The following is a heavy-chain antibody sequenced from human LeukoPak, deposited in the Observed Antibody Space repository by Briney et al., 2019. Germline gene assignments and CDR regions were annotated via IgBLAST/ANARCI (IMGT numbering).Heavy chain of an antibody. V-gene: IGHV1-2*02. CDR1: GYTFTGYY. D-gene: IGHD1-26*01. CDR3: ARAYSGSPRYYYYYGMDV. CDR2: INPNSGGT. Sequence: ASVKVSCKASGYTFTGYYMHWVRQAPGQGLEWMGWINPNSGGTNYAQKFQGRVTMTRDTSISTAYMELSRLRSGDTAAYYRARAYSGSPRYYYYYGMDVWGQGTTVTVSS. J-gene: IGHJ6*02.